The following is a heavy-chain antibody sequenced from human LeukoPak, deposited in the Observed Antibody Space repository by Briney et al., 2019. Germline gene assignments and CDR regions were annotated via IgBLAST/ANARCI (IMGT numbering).Heavy chain of an antibody. CDR1: GGSISSSSYY. J-gene: IGHJ6*03. D-gene: IGHD4-17*01. Sequence: SETLSLTCTVSGGSISSSSYYWGWIRQPPGKGLEWIGSISYSGSTYYNPSLKSRVTISVDTSKNQFSLKLSSVTAADTAVYYCARHHPTGTPYYRDVGGKGPTVTIS. V-gene: IGHV4-39*01. CDR3: ARHHPTGTPYYRDV. CDR2: ISYSGST.